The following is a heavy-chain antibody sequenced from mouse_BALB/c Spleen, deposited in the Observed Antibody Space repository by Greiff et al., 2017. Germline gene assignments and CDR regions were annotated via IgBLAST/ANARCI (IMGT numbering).Heavy chain of an antibody. Sequence: HLVESGPELVKPGASVKMSCKASGYTFTSYVMHWVKQKPGQGLEWIGYINPYNDGTKYNEKFKGKATLTSDKSSSTAYMELSSLTSEDSAVYYCARRGGYDVEDYWGQGTSVTVSS. CDR3: ARRGGYDVEDY. J-gene: IGHJ4*01. CDR1: GYTFTSYV. D-gene: IGHD2-2*01. V-gene: IGHV1-14*01. CDR2: INPYNDGT.